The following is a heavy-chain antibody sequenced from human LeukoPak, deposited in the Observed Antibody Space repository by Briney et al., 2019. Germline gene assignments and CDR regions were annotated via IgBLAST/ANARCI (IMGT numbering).Heavy chain of an antibody. V-gene: IGHV3-66*01. CDR1: GFTINGNY. CDR3: ASRLSPGYYYGMDV. J-gene: IGHJ6*02. CDR2: LSSGGST. Sequence: GGSLRLSCTASGFTINGNYLTWVRQAPGKGLECVSVLSSGGSTSYADSVKGRFTISRDNSKNTLYLQMNILRAEDTAVYYCASRLSPGYYYGMDVWGQGTTVTVFS. D-gene: IGHD4/OR15-4a*01.